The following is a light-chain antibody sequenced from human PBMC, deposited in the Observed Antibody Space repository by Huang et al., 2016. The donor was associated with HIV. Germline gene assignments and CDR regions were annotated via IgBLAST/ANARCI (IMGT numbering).Light chain of an antibody. CDR2: AAS. J-gene: IGKJ1*01. Sequence: AIQMTQSPSSLSASVGDRVTITCRASQAIRNDLGWYQQRPGTAPKLLIYAASELHSGVPLRFSGGGSGTDFTLTISSLQPEDFGTYYCLQDYSYPRTFGQGTKVKV. CDR3: LQDYSYPRT. V-gene: IGKV1-6*01. CDR1: QAIRND.